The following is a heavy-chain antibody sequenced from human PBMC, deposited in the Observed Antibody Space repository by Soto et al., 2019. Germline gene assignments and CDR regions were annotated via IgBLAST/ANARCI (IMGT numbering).Heavy chain of an antibody. J-gene: IGHJ5*02. D-gene: IGHD2-15*01. CDR2: ITNNGAAT. V-gene: IGHV3-23*01. Sequence: EVQLLESGGDLVQPGGSLRLSCTASGFTLSNSAMAWVRQAPGKGLEWVSSITNNGAATYYTDSVTGRFSISKDTSKNTLHLQMNRLTVEDTAIYYCARDGSVVAVVASWFAPWGQGTLVTVSS. CDR1: GFTLSNSA. CDR3: ARDGSVVAVVASWFAP.